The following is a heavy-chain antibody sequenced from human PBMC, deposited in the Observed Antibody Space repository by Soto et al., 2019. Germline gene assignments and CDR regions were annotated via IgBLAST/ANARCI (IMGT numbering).Heavy chain of an antibody. J-gene: IGHJ6*02. Sequence: GGSLRLSCAASGFTFDDYTMHWVRQVPGKGLERVSLISWDGGSTYYADSVKGRFTISRDNSKNSLYLQMNSLRTEDTALYYCAKDIAGVVVVAATFGMDVWGQGTTVTVSS. CDR2: ISWDGGST. CDR1: GFTFDDYT. D-gene: IGHD2-15*01. CDR3: AKDIAGVVVVAATFGMDV. V-gene: IGHV3-43*01.